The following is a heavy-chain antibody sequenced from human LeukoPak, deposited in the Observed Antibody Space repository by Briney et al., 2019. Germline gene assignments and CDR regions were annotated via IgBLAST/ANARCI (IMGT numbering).Heavy chain of an antibody. CDR3: ARECYYDSSGYSHDAFDI. CDR2: IYHSGNT. D-gene: IGHD3-22*01. V-gene: IGHV4-39*07. CDR1: GGSISSSKYY. J-gene: IGHJ3*02. Sequence: SETLSLTCTVSGGSISSSKYYWGWIRQPPGKGLEWIGNIYHSGNTYYSPSLKSPVTISIDTSKNQFSLKLSSVTAADTAVYYCARECYYDSSGYSHDAFDIWGQGTMVTVSS.